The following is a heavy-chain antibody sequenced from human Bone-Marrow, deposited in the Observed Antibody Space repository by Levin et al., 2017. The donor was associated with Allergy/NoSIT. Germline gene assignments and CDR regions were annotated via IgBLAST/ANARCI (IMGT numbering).Heavy chain of an antibody. J-gene: IGHJ4*02. CDR3: ARDPYIPDIAVAGQEDF. CDR1: GFTVSSNY. V-gene: IGHV3-66*02. CDR2: IYSGGST. Sequence: GESLKISCAASGFTVSSNYMSWVRQAPGKGLEWVSVIYSGGSTYYADSVKGRFTISRDNSKNTLYLQMNSLRAEDTAVYYCARDPYIPDIAVAGQEDFWGQGTLVTVSS. D-gene: IGHD6-19*01.